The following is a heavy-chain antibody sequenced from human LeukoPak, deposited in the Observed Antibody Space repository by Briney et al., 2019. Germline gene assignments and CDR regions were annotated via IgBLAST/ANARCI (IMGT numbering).Heavy chain of an antibody. CDR3: VTDRRGILVRGTTFDY. CDR1: GFTFSSYA. Sequence: GGSLRLSCSASGFTFSSYAMHWVRQAPGKGLAYVSAISSNGGSTYYADSVKGRFTISRDNSKNTLYLQMSSLRAEDTAVYYCVTDRRGILVRGTTFDYWGQGTLVTVSS. J-gene: IGHJ4*02. CDR2: ISSNGGST. D-gene: IGHD3-10*01. V-gene: IGHV3-64D*06.